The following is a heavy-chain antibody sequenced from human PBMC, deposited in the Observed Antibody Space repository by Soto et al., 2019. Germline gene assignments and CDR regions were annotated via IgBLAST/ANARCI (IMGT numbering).Heavy chain of an antibody. CDR1: GFSFTGYY. Sequence: GASVKVSCKASGFSFTGYYIHWLRQAPGQGLEWMGWINGHSGGTEYAQKFQGRVTLTRDTSIATAYLTLTSLTSDDTALYFCAKDLTRQLAYWLDPWGQGTQVTVSS. CDR2: INGHSGGT. J-gene: IGHJ5*02. CDR3: AKDLTRQLAYWLDP. V-gene: IGHV1-2*02. D-gene: IGHD6-6*01.